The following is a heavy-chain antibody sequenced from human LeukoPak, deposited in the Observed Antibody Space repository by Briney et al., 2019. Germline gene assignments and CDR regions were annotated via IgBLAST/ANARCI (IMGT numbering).Heavy chain of an antibody. Sequence: ASVKVSCRASGYTLTDYYLLWVRQAPGQGLKWMGWINPNSGATDYAQSFQARVTMTRDTSIGTGYMELTGLKSDDTAVYYCATVDYWGQGTLVTVSS. CDR3: ATVDY. CDR1: GYTLTDYY. CDR2: INPNSGAT. J-gene: IGHJ4*02. V-gene: IGHV1-2*02.